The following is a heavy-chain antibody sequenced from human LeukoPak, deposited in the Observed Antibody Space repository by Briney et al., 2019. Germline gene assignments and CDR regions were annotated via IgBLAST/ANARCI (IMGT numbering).Heavy chain of an antibody. CDR3: ARDTYYYDSGSFYRPLDY. Sequence: GGSLRLSCAASGLTFSNYWMSWVRQAPGKGLECLANIKQDGSEKYYVDSVKGRFTISRDNAQKSLYLHMNSLRAEDTAVYYCARDTYYYDSGSFYRPLDYWGQGTLVTVSS. CDR1: GLTFSNYW. J-gene: IGHJ4*02. V-gene: IGHV3-7*01. D-gene: IGHD3-10*01. CDR2: IKQDGSEK.